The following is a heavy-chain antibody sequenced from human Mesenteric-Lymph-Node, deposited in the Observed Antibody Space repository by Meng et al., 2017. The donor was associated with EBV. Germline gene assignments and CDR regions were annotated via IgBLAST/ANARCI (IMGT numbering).Heavy chain of an antibody. Sequence: QVQRDESGAAVKTPGFSVKVSCKTSGDTFSNYVSSCVRQAPGQVLEWMGGIIPILGTTNYAQKFRVRVTVTADESTTTAYMVLTSLRFDYTAVYYCANHSTRWYVLDSWGQGTLVTVSS. D-gene: IGHD2-2*01. CDR2: IIPILGTT. J-gene: IGHJ5*01. CDR3: ANHSTRWYVLDS. V-gene: IGHV1-69*01. CDR1: GDTFSNYV.